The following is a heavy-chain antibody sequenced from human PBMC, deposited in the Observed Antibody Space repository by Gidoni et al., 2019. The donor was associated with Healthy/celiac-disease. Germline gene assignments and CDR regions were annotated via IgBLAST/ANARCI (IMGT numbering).Heavy chain of an antibody. Sequence: RFTISRDNAKNSLYLQMNSLRDEDTAVYYCARDAVFRSYYGSGSSGAFFDYWGQGTLVTVSS. V-gene: IGHV3-48*02. CDR3: ARDAVFRSYYGSGSSGAFFDY. D-gene: IGHD3-10*01. J-gene: IGHJ4*02.